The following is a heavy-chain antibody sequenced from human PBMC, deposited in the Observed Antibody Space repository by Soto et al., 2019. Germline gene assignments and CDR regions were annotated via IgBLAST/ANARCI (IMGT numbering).Heavy chain of an antibody. Sequence: GGSLRLSCAASGFTVSSNYMSWVRQAPGKGLEWVSVIYSGGSTYYADSVKGRFTISRDNSKNTLYLQMNSLRAEDTAVYYCATRGARYCSGGSCYKGAYYYYYMDVWGKGTTVTVSS. CDR1: GFTVSSNY. V-gene: IGHV3-66*01. CDR3: ATRGARYCSGGSCYKGAYYYYYMDV. D-gene: IGHD2-15*01. CDR2: IYSGGST. J-gene: IGHJ6*03.